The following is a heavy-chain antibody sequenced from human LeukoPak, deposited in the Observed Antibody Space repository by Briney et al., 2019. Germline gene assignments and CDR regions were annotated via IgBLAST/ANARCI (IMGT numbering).Heavy chain of an antibody. CDR1: GGSFSGYY. Sequence: PSETLSLTCAVYGGSFSGYYWSWIRQPPGKGLEWIGEINHSGSTNYNPSLKSRVTISVDTSKNHFSLKLSSVTAADTAVYYCARDRGYDYVWGSYRPQLDYWGQGTLVTVSS. CDR2: INHSGST. D-gene: IGHD3-16*02. J-gene: IGHJ4*02. CDR3: ARDRGYDYVWGSYRPQLDY. V-gene: IGHV4-34*01.